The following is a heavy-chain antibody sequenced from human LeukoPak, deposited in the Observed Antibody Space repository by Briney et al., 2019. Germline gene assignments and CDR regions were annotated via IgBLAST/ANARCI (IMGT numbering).Heavy chain of an antibody. CDR2: IYYSGST. V-gene: IGHV4-59*08. J-gene: IGHJ4*02. D-gene: IGHD2/OR15-2a*01. CDR3: ARHATLYRWLDY. Sequence: PSETLSLTCTVSGGSISSYYWSWIRQPPGKGLEWIGYIYYSGSTNYNPSPKSRVTISVDTSKNQFSLKLSSVTAADTAVYYCARHATLYRWLDYWGQGTLVTVSS. CDR1: GGSISSYY.